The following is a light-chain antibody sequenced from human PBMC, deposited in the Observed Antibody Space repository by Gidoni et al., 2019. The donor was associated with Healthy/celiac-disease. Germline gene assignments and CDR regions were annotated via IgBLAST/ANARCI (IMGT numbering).Light chain of an antibody. V-gene: IGKV3-20*01. Sequence: EIVLTQSPGTLSLSPGERSTLSCRASPSVSSSYLAWYQKKPGQAPRLLIYGASSRATGIPDRFSGSGSGTDFTLTISRLEPEDFAVYYWQQHATFGQGTKLEIK. J-gene: IGKJ2*01. CDR1: PSVSSSY. CDR3: QQHAT. CDR2: GAS.